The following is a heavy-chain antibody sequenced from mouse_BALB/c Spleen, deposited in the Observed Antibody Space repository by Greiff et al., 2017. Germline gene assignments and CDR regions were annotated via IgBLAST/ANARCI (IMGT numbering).Heavy chain of an antibody. V-gene: IGHV3-6*02. Sequence: VQLKESGPGLVKPSQSLSLTCSVTGYSITSGYYWNWIRQFPGNKLEWMGYISYDGSNNYNPSLKNRISITRDTSKNQFFLKLNSVTTEDTATYYCARGDYRYDDGGYYAMDYWGQGTSVTVSS. CDR3: ARGDYRYDDGGYYAMDY. CDR2: ISYDGSN. J-gene: IGHJ4*01. CDR1: GYSITSGYY. D-gene: IGHD2-14*01.